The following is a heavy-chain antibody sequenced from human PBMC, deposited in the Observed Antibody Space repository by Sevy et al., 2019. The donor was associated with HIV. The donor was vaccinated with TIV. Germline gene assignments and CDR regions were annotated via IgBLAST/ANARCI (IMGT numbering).Heavy chain of an antibody. D-gene: IGHD6-19*01. Sequence: GGSLRLSCAASEFSISPYASHWVRQAPGKGLEWVALMSYDGSTRYYADSAKGRFAISKDNSKNTLYLQMNSLRIEDTAIYYCARDAGYSTGWYAGYWGQGTLVTVSS. CDR2: MSYDGSTR. CDR1: EFSISPYA. CDR3: ARDAGYSTGWYAGY. J-gene: IGHJ4*02. V-gene: IGHV3-30*09.